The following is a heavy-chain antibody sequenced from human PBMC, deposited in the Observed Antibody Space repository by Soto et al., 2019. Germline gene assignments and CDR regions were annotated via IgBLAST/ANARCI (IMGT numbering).Heavy chain of an antibody. Sequence: PSETLSLTCAVSGGSISSGGYSWSWIRQPPGKGLEWIGYIYHSGSTYYNPSLKGRVTISVDRSKNQFSLKLSSVTAADTAVYYCATLPPRIEVTVLPIPTWGQGTLVTVSS. V-gene: IGHV4-30-2*01. CDR2: IYHSGST. D-gene: IGHD2-15*01. CDR1: GGSISSGGYS. J-gene: IGHJ5*02. CDR3: ATLPPRIEVTVLPIPT.